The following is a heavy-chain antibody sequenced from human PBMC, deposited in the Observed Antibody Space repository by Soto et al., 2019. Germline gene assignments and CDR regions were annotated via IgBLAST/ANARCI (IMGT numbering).Heavy chain of an antibody. CDR1: GFTFSSYD. CDR2: IGTAGDT. V-gene: IGHV3-13*01. Sequence: GGSLRLSCAASGFTFSSYDMHWFRQATGKGLEWVSAIGTAGDTYYPGSVKGRFTISRENAKNSLYLQMNSLRAEDTAVYYCARFKYCSSTSCSKGYYYGMDVWGQGTTVTVSS. D-gene: IGHD2-2*01. J-gene: IGHJ6*02. CDR3: ARFKYCSSTSCSKGYYYGMDV.